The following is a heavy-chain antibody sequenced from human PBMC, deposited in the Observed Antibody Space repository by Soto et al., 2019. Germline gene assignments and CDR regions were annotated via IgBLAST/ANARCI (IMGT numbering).Heavy chain of an antibody. V-gene: IGHV3-33*06. CDR1: EFTFSSYG. J-gene: IGHJ4*02. CDR3: AKEDYGSGSFDY. CDR2: IWYDGSNK. D-gene: IGHD3-10*01. Sequence: QVQLVESGGGVVQPGRSLRLSCAASEFTFSSYGMHWVRQAPGKGLEWVAVIWYDGSNKYYADSVKGRFTISRDNSKNTLYLQMNSLRAEDTAVYYWAKEDYGSGSFDYWGQGTLVTVSS.